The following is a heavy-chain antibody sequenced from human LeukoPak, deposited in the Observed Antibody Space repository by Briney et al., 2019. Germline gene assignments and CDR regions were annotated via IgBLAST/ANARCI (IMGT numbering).Heavy chain of an antibody. D-gene: IGHD3-16*01. Sequence: GKSLRLSRAASGFAFSRSAMHWVRQAPGKGLEWVALISYDGGNEYYGDSVKGRFTVSRDNSKNTLYLQMSSLRADDTAVYYCGRAGFGELYPYVDSWGQGTLVTVSS. CDR3: GRAGFGELYPYVDS. J-gene: IGHJ4*02. V-gene: IGHV3-30*04. CDR2: ISYDGGNE. CDR1: GFAFSRSA.